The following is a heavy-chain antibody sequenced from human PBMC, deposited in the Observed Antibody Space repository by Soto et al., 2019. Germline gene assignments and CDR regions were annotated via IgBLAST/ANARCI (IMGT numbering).Heavy chain of an antibody. J-gene: IGHJ4*02. CDR3: ARQGYSFAHAFDY. V-gene: IGHV4-39*01. CDR2: IYYSGTT. Sequence: QLQLQESGPGLVKPSETLSLICTVSGGSISSSNYYWGWVRQPPGKGLEWIGTIYYSGTTYYNPSIKSRVTISVDTSQNQFSLKLSSVTAADTAVYYCARQGYSFAHAFDYWGQGTLVTVSS. CDR1: GGSISSSNYY. D-gene: IGHD5-18*01.